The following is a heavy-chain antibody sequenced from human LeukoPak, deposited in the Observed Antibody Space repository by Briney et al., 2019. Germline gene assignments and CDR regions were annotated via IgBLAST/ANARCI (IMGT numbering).Heavy chain of an antibody. Sequence: VGSLRLSCGASGFIFDTYDMHWVRQAPGKGLEWVAFIRSDGYHTYYADSVKGRFTITRDNSKNTLYLQMNSLRLEDMAVYYCAKPSGSGVDYWGRGTRVTVSS. V-gene: IGHV3-30*02. J-gene: IGHJ4*02. CDR3: AKPSGSGVDY. CDR2: IRSDGYHT. D-gene: IGHD1-26*01. CDR1: GFIFDTYD.